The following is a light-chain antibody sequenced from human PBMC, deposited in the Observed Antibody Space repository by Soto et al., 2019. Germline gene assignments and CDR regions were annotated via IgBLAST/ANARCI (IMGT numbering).Light chain of an antibody. V-gene: IGLV2-23*02. CDR1: SSDIGSYNL. J-gene: IGLJ3*02. Sequence: QSALTEPASVSGSPGQSITISCTGTSSDIGSYNLVSWYQQYPGKAPKLLIHDVSQRPSGVSHRFSGSKSGNRASLTISGLQAEDEADYFCFSYAGSSTWVFGRGTKLTVL. CDR2: DVS. CDR3: FSYAGSSTWV.